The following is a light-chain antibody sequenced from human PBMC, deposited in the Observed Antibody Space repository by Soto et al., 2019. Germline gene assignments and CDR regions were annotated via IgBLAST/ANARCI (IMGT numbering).Light chain of an antibody. Sequence: EIVLTQSPGTLSLSPGERDTLSCRASPSVGSTYFAWYQQKPGQAPTLLIYGVSSRATGIPDRFSGSGSGTDFTLTISRLEPEDFAVYYCQQYGTSPLTFGPGTKVDL. CDR1: PSVGSTY. J-gene: IGKJ3*01. V-gene: IGKV3-20*01. CDR2: GVS. CDR3: QQYGTSPLT.